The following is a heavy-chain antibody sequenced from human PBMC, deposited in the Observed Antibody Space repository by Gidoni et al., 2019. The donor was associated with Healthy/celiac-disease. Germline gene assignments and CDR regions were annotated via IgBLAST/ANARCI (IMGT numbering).Heavy chain of an antibody. J-gene: IGHJ5*02. D-gene: IGHD3-10*01. CDR1: GFTFSSYA. Sequence: QVQLLHSGGGVFQPWRSLRLSCAASGFTFSSYALHCVRQAPGKGLEWVAVISYDGSNKYYADSVKGRFTIYRDNSKNTLYLQMNSLRAEDTAVYYCARDFYYGSGRVEPRPGGNWFDPWGQGTLVTVSS. V-gene: IGHV3-30*19. CDR3: ARDFYYGSGRVEPRPGGNWFDP. CDR2: ISYDGSNK.